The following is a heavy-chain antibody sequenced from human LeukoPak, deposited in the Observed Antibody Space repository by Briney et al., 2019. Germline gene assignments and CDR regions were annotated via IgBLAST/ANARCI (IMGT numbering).Heavy chain of an antibody. Sequence: SETLSLTCTVSGGSISSSSYYWGWIRQPPGKGLEWIGSIYYSGSTYYNPSLKSRVTISVDTSKNQLSLKLSSVTAADTAVYYCARGYSSGWYDYYYYGMDVWGQGTTVTVSS. J-gene: IGHJ6*02. D-gene: IGHD6-19*01. CDR1: GGSISSSSYY. CDR2: IYYSGST. V-gene: IGHV4-39*01. CDR3: ARGYSSGWYDYYYYGMDV.